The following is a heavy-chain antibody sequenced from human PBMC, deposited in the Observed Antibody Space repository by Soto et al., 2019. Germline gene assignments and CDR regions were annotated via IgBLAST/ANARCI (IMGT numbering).Heavy chain of an antibody. V-gene: IGHV3-23*01. CDR2: ISGSGNTT. J-gene: IGHJ4*02. Sequence: EVQLLESGGGLVQPGGSLRLSCAASGFTFSSYAMTWFRRAPGKGLEWVSAISGSGNTTYYADSVKGRFTISRDSSKNTLYLQMNSLRAEDTAVYFCAKDLSSSWYPQYWGQGTLVIVSS. CDR1: GFTFSSYA. CDR3: AKDLSSSWYPQY. D-gene: IGHD6-13*01.